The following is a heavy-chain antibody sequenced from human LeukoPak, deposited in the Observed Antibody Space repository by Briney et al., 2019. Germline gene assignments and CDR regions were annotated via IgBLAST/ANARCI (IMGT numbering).Heavy chain of an antibody. CDR1: AYSFTSYW. D-gene: IGHD6-6*01. V-gene: IGHV5-51*01. CDR2: IYSGDSDT. J-gene: IGHJ6*02. CDR3: ARLSIAAVSVDYYYGMDV. Sequence: GQSLKISCKGSAYSFTSYWIGCVRQVPGKGLEWMGIIYSGDSDTRYSPSIQGQVTISADKSISTAYLQWSSLKASDTAMYYCARLSIAAVSVDYYYGMDVWGQGTTVTVSS.